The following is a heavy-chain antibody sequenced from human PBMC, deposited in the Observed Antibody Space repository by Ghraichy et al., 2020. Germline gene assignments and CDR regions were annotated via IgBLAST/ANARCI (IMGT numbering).Heavy chain of an antibody. CDR1: GGSFSGYY. CDR2: INHSGST. V-gene: IGHV4-34*01. J-gene: IGHJ4*02. CDR3: AGVLRYFDCLFTANKKSAFDY. Sequence: SETLSLTCAVYGGSFSGYYWSWIRQPPGKGLEWIGEINHSGSTNYNPSLKSRVTISVDTSKNQFSLKLSPVTAADTAVYYCAGVLRYFDCLFTANKKSAFDYWGQGTLVTVSS. D-gene: IGHD3-9*01.